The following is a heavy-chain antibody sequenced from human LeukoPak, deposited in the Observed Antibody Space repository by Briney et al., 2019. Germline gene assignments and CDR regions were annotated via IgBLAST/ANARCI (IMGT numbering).Heavy chain of an antibody. CDR1: GLNLSRYS. CDR2: ISSSSSTI. D-gene: IGHD3-9*01. J-gene: IGHJ4*02. CDR3: ARDLVVQYYDILTSPAPADY. Sequence: GGSLRLSCAASGLNLSRYSMNWVRQAPGKGLEWVSYISSSSSTIYYADSVKGRFTISRDNAKNSLYLQMNSLRAEDTAVYYCARDLVVQYYDILTSPAPADYWGQGTLVTVSS. V-gene: IGHV3-48*04.